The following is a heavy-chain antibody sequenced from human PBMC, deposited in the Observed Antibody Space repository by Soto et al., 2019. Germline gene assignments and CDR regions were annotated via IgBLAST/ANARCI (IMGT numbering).Heavy chain of an antibody. CDR3: ARDLLTVTIAFDL. CDR2: ISSSSSTI. CDR1: GFTFSSYS. J-gene: IGHJ2*01. V-gene: IGHV3-48*02. Sequence: GGSLRLSCAASGFTFSSYSMNWVRQAPGKGLEWVSYISSSSSTIYYADSVKGRFTISRDNAKNSLYLQMNSLRDDDTAVYYCARDLLTVTIAFDLWGRGTLVTVSS. D-gene: IGHD4-17*01.